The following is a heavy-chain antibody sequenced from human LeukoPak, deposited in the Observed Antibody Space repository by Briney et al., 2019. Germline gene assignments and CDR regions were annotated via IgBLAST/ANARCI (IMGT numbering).Heavy chain of an antibody. V-gene: IGHV3-23*01. CDR1: GFTFSSYA. Sequence: GGSLRLSCAASGFTFSSYAMSWVRQAPGKGLEWVSAISGSGGSTYYADSVKGRFTISRDNSKNTLYLQMNSLRAEDTAVYYCAKDQGKQQWLTEYFQHWGQGTLVTVSS. J-gene: IGHJ1*01. CDR2: ISGSGGST. D-gene: IGHD6-19*01. CDR3: AKDQGKQQWLTEYFQH.